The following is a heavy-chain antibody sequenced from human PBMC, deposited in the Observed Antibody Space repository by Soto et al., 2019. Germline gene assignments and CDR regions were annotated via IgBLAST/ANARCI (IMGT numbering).Heavy chain of an antibody. J-gene: IGHJ4*02. D-gene: IGHD3-10*01. V-gene: IGHV3-23*01. Sequence: PGGSLRLSCAASGFTFSSYAMSWVRQAPGKGLEWVSAISGSGGSTYYADSVKGRFTISRDNSKNTLYLQMNSLRAEDTAVYYCAIDISYYGAGSYSPYSHFDYWGQG. CDR2: ISGSGGST. CDR3: AIDISYYGAGSYSPYSHFDY. CDR1: GFTFSSYA.